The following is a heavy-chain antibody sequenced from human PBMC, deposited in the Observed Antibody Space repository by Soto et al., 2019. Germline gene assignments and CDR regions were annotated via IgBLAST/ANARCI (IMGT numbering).Heavy chain of an antibody. J-gene: IGHJ4*02. D-gene: IGHD3-10*01. CDR3: ARDLDGSGNYYTDY. CDR1: GYPFSSIG. Sequence: ASVKVSCKASGYPFSSIGISWVLRSPGQGLEWMGWISPYNRNTYYAQRLQGRVTMTTDTSTSTAYMELRSLRSDDTAVYFCARDLDGSGNYYTDYWGQGTLVTVSS. CDR2: ISPYNRNT. V-gene: IGHV1-18*01.